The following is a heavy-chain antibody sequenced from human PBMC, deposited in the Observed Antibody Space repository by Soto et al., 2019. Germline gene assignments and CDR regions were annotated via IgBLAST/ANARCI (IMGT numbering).Heavy chain of an antibody. CDR2: IYYIGVT. V-gene: IGHV4-31*01. D-gene: IGHD3-9*01. Sequence: QVQLQESGPGLVKPSQTLSLTCSVSGASIDTGGYYWSWIRQHPGKGLEWIGYIYYIGVTYYNPSLKSQVDISVDTSKNQLSLRLSSVTVADSAVYYCAREGGDLGYDDLTGYSYDALDLWRPGTMVTVSS. J-gene: IGHJ3*01. CDR3: AREGGDLGYDDLTGYSYDALDL. CDR1: GASIDTGGYY.